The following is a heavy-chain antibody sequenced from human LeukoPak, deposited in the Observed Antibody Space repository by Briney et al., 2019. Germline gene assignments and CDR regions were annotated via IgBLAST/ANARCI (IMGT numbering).Heavy chain of an antibody. J-gene: IGHJ6*02. Sequence: PGGSLRLSCAASGFTFDDYAMNWVRQAPGRGLEWVSGITWNSGSTGYADSVKGRFTISRDNAKNSLYLQMNSLRAEDTAVYYCARDVTATYGMDVWGQGTTVTVSS. CDR2: ITWNSGST. V-gene: IGHV3-9*01. D-gene: IGHD5-18*01. CDR1: GFTFDDYA. CDR3: ARDVTATYGMDV.